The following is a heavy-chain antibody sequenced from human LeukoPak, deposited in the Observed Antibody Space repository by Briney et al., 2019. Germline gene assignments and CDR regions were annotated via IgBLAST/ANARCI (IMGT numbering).Heavy chain of an antibody. CDR3: ARATSPIAYDWNS. V-gene: IGHV1-46*01. D-gene: IGHD5-12*01. CDR2: IDPSGPSV. J-gene: IGHJ4*02. CDR1: GYTFTAYY. Sequence: ASVKVSCKASGYTFTAYYMHWLRQAPGQGLQWMGIIDPSGPSVTYAQIFQGRLIVTRDTSTSTVYMQLSSLRSEDTAMYYCARATSPIAYDWNSWGQGTLVTVSS.